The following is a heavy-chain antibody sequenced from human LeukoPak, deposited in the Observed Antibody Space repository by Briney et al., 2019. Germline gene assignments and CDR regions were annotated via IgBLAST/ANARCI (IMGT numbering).Heavy chain of an antibody. CDR2: ITSSSSTI. D-gene: IGHD4-17*01. V-gene: IGHV3-48*02. J-gene: IGHJ3*02. Sequence: GGSLRLSCAASGFTFSTYTMNWVRQAPGKGLEWLSYITSSSSTIYYADSVKGRFTISRDNAKNSLYLQMNSLRDEDTAVYYCARGPYGDYVDAFDIWDQGTMVTVSS. CDR1: GFTFSTYT. CDR3: ARGPYGDYVDAFDI.